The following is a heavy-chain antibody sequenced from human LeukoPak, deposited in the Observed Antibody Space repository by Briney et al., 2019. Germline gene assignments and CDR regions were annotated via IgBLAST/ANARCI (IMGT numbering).Heavy chain of an antibody. J-gene: IGHJ4*02. D-gene: IGHD5-24*01. Sequence: GGSLRLSCGASGFTFSSYAMRWVRQAPGKGLEWVAVISYDGSNKYYADSVKGRFTISRDNSKNTLYLQMNSLRAEDTAVYYCATSRDGYNYNFDYWGQGTLVTVSS. CDR3: ATSRDGYNYNFDY. V-gene: IGHV3-30-3*01. CDR2: ISYDGSNK. CDR1: GFTFSSYA.